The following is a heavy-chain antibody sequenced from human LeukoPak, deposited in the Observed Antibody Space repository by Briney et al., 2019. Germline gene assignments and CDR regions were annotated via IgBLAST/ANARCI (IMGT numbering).Heavy chain of an antibody. CDR3: ASLIAPIYCSSTSCHTGHAFDI. V-gene: IGHV4-38-2*01. Sequence: SETLSLTCAVSGYSISSGYYWGWIRQPPGKGLEWIGSIYHSGSTYYNPSLKSRVTISADTSKNQFSLKLSSVTAADTAVYYCASLIAPIYCSSTSCHTGHAFDIWGQGTMVTVSS. CDR1: GYSISSGYY. D-gene: IGHD2-2*02. CDR2: IYHSGST. J-gene: IGHJ3*02.